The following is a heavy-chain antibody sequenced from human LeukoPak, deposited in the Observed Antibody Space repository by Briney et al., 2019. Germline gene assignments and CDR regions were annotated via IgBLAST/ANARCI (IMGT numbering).Heavy chain of an antibody. Sequence: GGSLRLSCAASGFTFSSYSMNWVRQAPGKGLEWVSYISSSSSTIYYADSVKGRFTISRDNAKNSLYLQMNSLRAEDTAVYYCARDGHFYGDYVFDYWGQGTLVTVSS. J-gene: IGHJ4*02. CDR1: GFTFSSYS. D-gene: IGHD4-17*01. CDR2: ISSSSSTI. CDR3: ARDGHFYGDYVFDY. V-gene: IGHV3-48*01.